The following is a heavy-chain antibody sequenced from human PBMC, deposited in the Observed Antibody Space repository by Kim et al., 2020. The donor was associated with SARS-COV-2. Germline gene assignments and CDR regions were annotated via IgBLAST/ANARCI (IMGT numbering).Heavy chain of an antibody. V-gene: IGHV3-30*02. CDR3: AKDPGFYYYMDV. Sequence: YYADSVKGRFTISRDNSKNTLYLQMNSLRAEDTAVYYCAKDPGFYYYMDVWGKGTTVTVSS. J-gene: IGHJ6*03.